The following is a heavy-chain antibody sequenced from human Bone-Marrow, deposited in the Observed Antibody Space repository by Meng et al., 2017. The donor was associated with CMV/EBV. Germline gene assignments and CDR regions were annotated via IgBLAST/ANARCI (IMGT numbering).Heavy chain of an antibody. Sequence: GESLKISCVASGFTFSRYEMNWVRQAPGKGLEWVSYINSIGSTIFYADSVKGRFTISRDNAKNSLYLQMNSLRAEDTAVYYCARDQGYGYGDYWGQGTLVTVSS. CDR2: INSIGSTI. D-gene: IGHD5-12*01. J-gene: IGHJ4*02. CDR1: GFTFSRYE. CDR3: ARDQGYGYGDY. V-gene: IGHV3-48*03.